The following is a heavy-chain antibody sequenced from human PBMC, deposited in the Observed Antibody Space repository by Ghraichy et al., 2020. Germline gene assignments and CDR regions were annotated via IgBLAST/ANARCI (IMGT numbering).Heavy chain of an antibody. J-gene: IGHJ6*02. CDR2: ISTTGGNI. V-gene: IGHV3-21*06. D-gene: IGHD4/OR15-4a*01. Sequence: GGSLRLSCAASDFMFHTYTMNWVRQAPGKGLEWVSVISTTGGNIYYADSVKGRFTISRDNAKNSLYLQMDSLRAEDTAVYYCARVPGYYNYYGMDVWGRGTTVTVSS. CDR3: ARVPGYYNYYGMDV. CDR1: DFMFHTYT.